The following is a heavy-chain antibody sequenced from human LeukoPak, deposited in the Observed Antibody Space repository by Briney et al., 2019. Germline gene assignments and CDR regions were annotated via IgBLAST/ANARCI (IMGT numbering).Heavy chain of an antibody. CDR2: INPSDGGT. CDR1: GYTLTRYY. Sequence: ASAKVSCKASGYTLTRYYMHWVRQAPGQGLEWMGIINPSDGGTSYAQKFQGRVTMTRDTSTSTVYTELSSLRSEDTAVYYCASYGSGAQASFDYWGQGTLVTVSS. V-gene: IGHV1-46*01. CDR3: ASYGSGAQASFDY. D-gene: IGHD3-10*01. J-gene: IGHJ4*02.